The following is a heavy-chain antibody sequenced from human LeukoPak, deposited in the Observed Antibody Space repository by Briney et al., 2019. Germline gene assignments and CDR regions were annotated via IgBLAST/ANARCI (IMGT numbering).Heavy chain of an antibody. D-gene: IGHD1-20*01. V-gene: IGHV4-59*01. CDR2: IYYSGSA. J-gene: IGHJ4*02. CDR1: GGSISSYY. Sequence: SETLSLTCTVSGGSISSYYWSWIRQPPGKGLEWIWYIYYSGSANYNPSLKSRVTISVDTSKNQFSLKLSSVTAADTAVYYCARVNNWNYDYWGQGTLVTVSS. CDR3: ARVNNWNYDY.